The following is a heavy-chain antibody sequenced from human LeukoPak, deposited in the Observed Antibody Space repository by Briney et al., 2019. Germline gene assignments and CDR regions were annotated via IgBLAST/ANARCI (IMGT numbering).Heavy chain of an antibody. CDR3: AITLSGYPPWGFDP. Sequence: SETLSLTRTVSGGSISSSSYYWGWIRQPPGKGLEWIGSIYYSGSTYYNPSLKSRVTISVDTSKNQFSLRLSSVTAADTAVYYCAITLSGYPPWGFDPWGQGTLVTVSS. J-gene: IGHJ5*02. CDR1: GGSISSSSYY. D-gene: IGHD3-22*01. CDR2: IYYSGST. V-gene: IGHV4-39*01.